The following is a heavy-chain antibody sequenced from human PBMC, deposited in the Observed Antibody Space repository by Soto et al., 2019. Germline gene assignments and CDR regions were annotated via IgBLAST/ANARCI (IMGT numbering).Heavy chain of an antibody. CDR2: IWYDGSNK. CDR3: AREDIAAAARGDYYGMDV. J-gene: IGHJ6*02. Sequence: QVQLVESGGGVVQPGRSLRLSCAASGFTFSSYGMHWVRQAPGKGLEWVAVIWYDGSNKYYADSVKGRFTISRDNSKNTLYLQMNSLRAEDTAVYYCAREDIAAAARGDYYGMDVWGQGTTVTVSS. CDR1: GFTFSSYG. D-gene: IGHD6-13*01. V-gene: IGHV3-33*01.